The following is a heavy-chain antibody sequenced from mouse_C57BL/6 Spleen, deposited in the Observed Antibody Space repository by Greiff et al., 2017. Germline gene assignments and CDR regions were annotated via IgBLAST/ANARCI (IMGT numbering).Heavy chain of an antibody. D-gene: IGHD2-1*01. Sequence: EVKVVESGGGLVKPGGSLKLSCAASGFTFSSYAMSWVRQTPEKRLEWVATISDGGSYTYYPDNVKGRFTISRDNAKNNLYLQMSHLKSEDTAMYYCARDGNYPSYAMDYWGQGTSVTVSS. CDR2: ISDGGSYT. CDR1: GFTFSSYA. V-gene: IGHV5-4*01. J-gene: IGHJ4*01. CDR3: ARDGNYPSYAMDY.